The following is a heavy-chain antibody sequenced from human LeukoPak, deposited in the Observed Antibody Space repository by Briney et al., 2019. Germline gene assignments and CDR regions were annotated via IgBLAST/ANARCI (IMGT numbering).Heavy chain of an antibody. V-gene: IGHV3-11*05. CDR2: ISSSGSYT. CDR3: ARASSPSLAIPGY. D-gene: IGHD2-2*01. Sequence: GGSLRLSCAASGFTFSDYYMSWIRQAPGKGLEWVTYISSSGSYTNYADSVKGRFTISRDTANNSLYLQMTSLRAEDTAVYYCARASSPSLAIPGYWGQGTLVTVSS. CDR1: GFTFSDYY. J-gene: IGHJ4*02.